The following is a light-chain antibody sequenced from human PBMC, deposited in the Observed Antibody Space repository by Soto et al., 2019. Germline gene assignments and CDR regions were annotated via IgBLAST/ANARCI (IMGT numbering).Light chain of an antibody. CDR2: DVN. CDR1: SSDVGGYNY. CDR3: GPFPASPPYL. J-gene: IGLJ1*01. V-gene: IGLV2-14*03. Sequence: QSALTQPASVSGSPGQSITISCTGTSSDVGGYNYVSWYQQHPGKAPKLMIFDVNNRPSGISSRFSGSKSGNTASLTISGLQEEDEANYYCGPFPASPPYLSGTGTKLTVL.